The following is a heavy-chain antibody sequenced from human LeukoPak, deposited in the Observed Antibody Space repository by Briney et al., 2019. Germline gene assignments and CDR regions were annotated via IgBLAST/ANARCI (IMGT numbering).Heavy chain of an antibody. CDR1: GFTFSNYD. V-gene: IGHV3-23*01. D-gene: IGHD6-6*01. Sequence: GGSLRLSCAASGFTFSNYDMSWVRQAPGKGLEWVSTTSGTGGSTYYADSVKGRFTISRDNSKSTLYLQMNSLRAEDTAVYYCATRPGWFDPWGHGTLVTVSS. CDR3: ATRPGWFDP. CDR2: TSGTGGST. J-gene: IGHJ5*02.